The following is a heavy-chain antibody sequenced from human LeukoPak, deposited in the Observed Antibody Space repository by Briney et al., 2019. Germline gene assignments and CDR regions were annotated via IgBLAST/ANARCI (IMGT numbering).Heavy chain of an antibody. V-gene: IGHV3-11*01. J-gene: IGHJ4*02. CDR2: ISNSGFTT. CDR3: AREDSGGNSFDY. D-gene: IGHD4/OR15-4a*01. CDR1: GFTLSDYY. Sequence: GGSLRLSCVASGFTLSDYYVSWIRQAPGKGLEWVAFISNSGFTTYYADSVKGRFTVSRDNAKDSVSLQMNSLRAEDTARYYCAREDSGGNSFDYWGQGAQVNVS.